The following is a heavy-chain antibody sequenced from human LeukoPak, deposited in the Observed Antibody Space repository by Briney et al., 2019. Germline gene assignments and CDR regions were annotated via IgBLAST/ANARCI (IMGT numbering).Heavy chain of an antibody. V-gene: IGHV3-33*01. CDR2: IWYDGSNK. J-gene: IGHJ4*02. D-gene: IGHD4-17*01. CDR3: ARDPLIGPGDYFDH. CDR1: GFTFSSYG. Sequence: PGGSLRLSCAASGFTFSSYGMHWVRQAPGKGLEWVAVIWYDGSNKYYADSVKGRFTISRDNSKNTLYLQMDNLRVEDTAVYYCARDPLIGPGDYFDHWGRGSLVTVSS.